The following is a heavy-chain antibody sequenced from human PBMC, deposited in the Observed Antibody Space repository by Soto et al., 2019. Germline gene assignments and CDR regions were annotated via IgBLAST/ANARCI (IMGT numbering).Heavy chain of an antibody. V-gene: IGHV3-23*01. J-gene: IGHJ6*03. CDR2: ISGSGGST. D-gene: IGHD3-9*01. Sequence: GGSLRLSCAASGFTFSSYAMSWVRQAPGKWLEWVSAISGSGGSTYYADSVKGRFTISRDNSKNTLYLQMNSLRAEDTAVYYCAKAVNYDILMRLMDVWGKGTTVTVSS. CDR1: GFTFSSYA. CDR3: AKAVNYDILMRLMDV.